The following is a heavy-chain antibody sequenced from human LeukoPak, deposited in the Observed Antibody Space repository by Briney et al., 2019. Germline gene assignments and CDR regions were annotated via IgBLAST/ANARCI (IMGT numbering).Heavy chain of an antibody. CDR2: IYTSGST. CDR1: GGSISSGSYY. CDR3: ARASSGYDSYYYYYYMDV. J-gene: IGHJ6*03. Sequence: PSQTLSLTCTVSGGSISSGSYYWSWIRQPAGKGLEWIGRIYTSGSTNYNPSLKSRVTISVDTSKNQFSLKLSSVTAADTAVYYCARASSGYDSYYYYYYMDVWGEGTTVTVSS. V-gene: IGHV4-61*02. D-gene: IGHD5-12*01.